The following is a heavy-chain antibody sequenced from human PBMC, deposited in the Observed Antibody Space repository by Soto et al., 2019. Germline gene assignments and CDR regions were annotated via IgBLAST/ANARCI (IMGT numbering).Heavy chain of an antibody. V-gene: IGHV1-69*01. CDR1: GYTFTGYY. CDR3: AREGWGYSMAEGYDY. Sequence: QVQLVQSGAEVKKPGASVKVSCKASGYTFTGYYMHWVRQAPGQGLEWMGGIIPIFGTANYAQKFQGRVTITADESTSTAYMELSSLRSEDTAVYYCAREGWGYSMAEGYDYWGQGTLVTVSS. CDR2: IIPIFGTA. D-gene: IGHD6-13*01. J-gene: IGHJ4*02.